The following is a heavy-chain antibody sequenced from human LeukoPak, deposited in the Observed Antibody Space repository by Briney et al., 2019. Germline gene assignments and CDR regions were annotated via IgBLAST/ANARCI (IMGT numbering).Heavy chain of an antibody. CDR2: IYYSGST. Sequence: SETLSLTCTVSGGSISSSSYYWGWIRQPPGKGLEWIGSIYYSGSTYYNPSLKSRVTISVDTSKNQFSLKLSSVTAADTAVYYCARDPLKERRPLGDYWGQGTLVTVSS. CDR3: ARDPLKERRPLGDY. V-gene: IGHV4-39*07. J-gene: IGHJ4*02. D-gene: IGHD1-1*01. CDR1: GGSISSSSYY.